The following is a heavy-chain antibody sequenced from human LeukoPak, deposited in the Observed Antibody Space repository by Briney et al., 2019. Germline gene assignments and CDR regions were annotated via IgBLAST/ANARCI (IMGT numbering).Heavy chain of an antibody. CDR2: ISSSSSYI. J-gene: IGHJ6*02. D-gene: IGHD3-3*01. CDR3: ARECGVVIIDYYYYGMDV. CDR1: GFTFSSYS. Sequence: PGGSLRLSCAASGFTFSSYSMNWVRQAPGKGLEWVSSISSSSSYIYYADSVKGRFTISRDNAKNSLYLQMNSLRAEDTAVYYCARECGVVIIDYYYYGMDVWGQGTRSLSP. V-gene: IGHV3-21*01.